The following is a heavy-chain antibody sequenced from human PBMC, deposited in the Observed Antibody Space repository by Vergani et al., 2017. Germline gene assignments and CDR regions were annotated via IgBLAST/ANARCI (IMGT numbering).Heavy chain of an antibody. J-gene: IGHJ6*02. D-gene: IGHD6-19*01. CDR2: INPSGGST. V-gene: IGHV1-46*01. Sequence: QVQLVQSGAEVKKPGASVKVSCKASGYTFTSYYMHWVRQAPGQGLEWMGIINPSGGSTRYAQKFQGRVTMTRDTSTSTVYMELCSLRSEDTAVCYCARDDYSSGWAYNYYYGMDVGGQGATVTVSS. CDR1: GYTFTSYY. CDR3: ARDDYSSGWAYNYYYGMDV.